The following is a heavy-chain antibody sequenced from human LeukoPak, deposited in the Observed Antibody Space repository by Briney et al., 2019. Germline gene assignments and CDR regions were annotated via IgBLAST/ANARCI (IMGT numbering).Heavy chain of an antibody. CDR2: ISYDGSNK. D-gene: IGHD2-2*01. CDR1: GFTFSSYA. V-gene: IGHV3-30*04. Sequence: PGRSLRLSCAASGFTFSSYAMHWVRQAPGKGLEWVAVISYDGSNKYYADSVKGRFTISRDNSKNTLYLQMNSLRAEDTAVYYCARGYCSSTSCYAGYWGQGTLVTVSS. CDR3: ARGYCSSTSCYAGY. J-gene: IGHJ4*02.